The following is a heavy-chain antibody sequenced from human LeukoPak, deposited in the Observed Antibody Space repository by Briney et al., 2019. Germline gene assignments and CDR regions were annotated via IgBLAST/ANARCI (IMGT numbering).Heavy chain of an antibody. CDR3: ARDKMYDYDGGAYRGNYYYFYAMDV. D-gene: IGHD3-22*01. V-gene: IGHV3-66*01. Sequence: QPGGSLRLSCAGSGFTVSSNYMSWVRQAPGKGLEWVSVIYSGGSTYYADSVKGRFTISRDNSKNTVFLHMDSLRAEDTAVYYCARDKMYDYDGGAYRGNYYYFYAMDVWGQGTTVTVSS. J-gene: IGHJ6*02. CDR2: IYSGGST. CDR1: GFTVSSNY.